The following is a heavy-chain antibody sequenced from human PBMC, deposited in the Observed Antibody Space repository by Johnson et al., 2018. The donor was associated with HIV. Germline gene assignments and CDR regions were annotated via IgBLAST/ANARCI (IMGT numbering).Heavy chain of an antibody. V-gene: IGHV3-11*04. CDR3: AKTAAADAFDI. Sequence: QVQLVESGGGLVQPGGSLRLSCAASGFTFSDHYMDWVRQAPGKGLEWVSAISGSGGSTYYADSVKGRFTISRDNAKNSLYLEMNGLRPEDTALYYCAKTAAADAFDIWGQGTMVTVSS. CDR2: ISGSGGST. D-gene: IGHD2-2*01. CDR1: GFTFSDHY. J-gene: IGHJ3*02.